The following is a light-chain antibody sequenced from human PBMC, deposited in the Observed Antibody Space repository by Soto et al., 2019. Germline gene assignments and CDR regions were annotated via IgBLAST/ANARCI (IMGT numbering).Light chain of an antibody. CDR2: DAS. CDR1: QSVNNQ. J-gene: IGKJ4*01. V-gene: IGKV3-11*01. CDR3: QQRYNWPPLT. Sequence: EVVLTQSPATLSLSPGERATLSCRASQSVNNQLAWYQQKPGQAPRLLIYDASNRATGIPDRFSGSGSGTDFPLTISSLEPEDFAIYYCQQRYNWPPLTFGGGTKVEI.